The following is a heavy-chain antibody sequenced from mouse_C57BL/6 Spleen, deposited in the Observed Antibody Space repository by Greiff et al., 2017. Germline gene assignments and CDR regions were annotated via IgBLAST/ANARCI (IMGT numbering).Heavy chain of an antibody. D-gene: IGHD2-5*01. CDR2: ISSDSGTI. CDR1: GFTFSDYG. Sequence: EVHLVESGGGLVKPGGSLKLSCAASGFTFSDYGMHWVRQTPEKGLEWVAYISSDSGTIYYADTVKGRFTISRANANNTLFLQMTSLSSEDTAMYYCAPADSNSDYFDYWGQGTTLTVSS. J-gene: IGHJ2*01. CDR3: APADSNSDYFDY. V-gene: IGHV5-17*01.